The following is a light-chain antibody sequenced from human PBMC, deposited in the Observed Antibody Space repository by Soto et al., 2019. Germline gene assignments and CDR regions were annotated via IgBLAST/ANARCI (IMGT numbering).Light chain of an antibody. CDR2: GAS. V-gene: IGKV3-20*01. J-gene: IGKJ1*01. CDR1: QSVSSSY. Sequence: EIVLTQSPGTLSLSPGERATLSCRASQSVSSSYLAWYQQKPGQAPRLLIYGASSRATGIPDRFSGSGSGTDFTLTIIRLEHEDFAVYYCQQYGSSPTWTFGQGTKLEIK. CDR3: QQYGSSPTWT.